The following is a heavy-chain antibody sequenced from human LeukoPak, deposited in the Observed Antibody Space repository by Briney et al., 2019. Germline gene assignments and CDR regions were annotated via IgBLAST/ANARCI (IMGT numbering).Heavy chain of an antibody. CDR1: GFAFSSYW. CDR3: ARERRGITMVRGVIITYYYGMDV. Sequence: GGSLRLSCAASGFAFSSYWMSWVRQAPGKGLERVANIKQDGSEKYYVDSVKGRFTISRDNAKNSLYLQMNSLRAEDTAVYYCARERRGITMVRGVIITYYYGMDVWGQGTTVTVSS. V-gene: IGHV3-7*01. D-gene: IGHD3-10*01. J-gene: IGHJ6*02. CDR2: IKQDGSEK.